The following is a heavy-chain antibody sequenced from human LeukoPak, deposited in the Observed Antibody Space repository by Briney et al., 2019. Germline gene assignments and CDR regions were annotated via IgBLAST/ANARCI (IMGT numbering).Heavy chain of an antibody. CDR2: IWYDGSNK. V-gene: IGHV3-33*01. J-gene: IGHJ6*02. CDR3: ARAGYYGSGSYRNYYYGVDV. CDR1: GFTFSSYG. D-gene: IGHD3-10*01. Sequence: AGGSLRLSCAASGFTFSSYGMHWVRQAPGKGLEWVAVIWYDGSNKYYADSVKGRFTISRDNSKNTLYLQMNSLRAEDTAVYYCARAGYYGSGSYRNYYYGVDVWGQGTTVTVSS.